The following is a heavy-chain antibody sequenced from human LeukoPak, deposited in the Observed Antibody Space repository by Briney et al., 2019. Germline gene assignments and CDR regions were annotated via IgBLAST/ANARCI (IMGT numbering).Heavy chain of an antibody. V-gene: IGHV7-4-1*02. J-gene: IGHJ4*02. CDR3: ARTETYYDILTGYSVDY. Sequence: GASVKVSCKASGYTFTSYAMNWVRQAPGQGLEWMGCINTNTGNPTYAQGFTGRFVFSLDTSVSTAYLQISSLKAEDTAVYYCARTETYYDILTGYSVDYWGQGTLVTVSS. CDR2: INTNTGNP. D-gene: IGHD3-9*01. CDR1: GYTFTSYA.